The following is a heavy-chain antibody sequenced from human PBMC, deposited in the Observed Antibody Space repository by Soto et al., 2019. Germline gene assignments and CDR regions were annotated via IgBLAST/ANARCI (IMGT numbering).Heavy chain of an antibody. D-gene: IGHD3-16*02. V-gene: IGHV3-48*01. CDR3: ARDMGLHLGELSLNYFDY. Sequence: EVQLVESGGGLVQPGGSLRLSCAASGFTFSSYSMNWVRQAPGKGLEWVSYISSSSSTIYSADSVKGRFTISRDNAKNSLYLQMNSLRAEDTAVYYCARDMGLHLGELSLNYFDYWGQGTLVTVSS. CDR2: ISSSSSTI. J-gene: IGHJ4*02. CDR1: GFTFSSYS.